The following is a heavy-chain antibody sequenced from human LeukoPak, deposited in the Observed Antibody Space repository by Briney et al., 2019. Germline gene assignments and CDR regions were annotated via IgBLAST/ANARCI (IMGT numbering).Heavy chain of an antibody. J-gene: IGHJ4*02. V-gene: IGHV3-23*01. CDR1: GFTFSSYG. CDR3: AKVMDRDIVATIRLGSQYYFDY. Sequence: PGGSLRLSCAASGFTFSSYGMSWVRQAPGKGLEWVSAISGSAVSTYYADSVKGRFTISRDNSKNTLYLQLNSLRAEDTAVYYCAKVMDRDIVATIRLGSQYYFDYWGQGTLVTVSS. D-gene: IGHD5-12*01. CDR2: ISGSAVST.